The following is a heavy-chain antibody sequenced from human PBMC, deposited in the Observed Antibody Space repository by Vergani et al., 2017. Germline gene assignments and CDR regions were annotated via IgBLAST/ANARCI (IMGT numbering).Heavy chain of an antibody. J-gene: IGHJ6*03. CDR1: GFTFDDYA. D-gene: IGHD6-6*01. CDR3: AKTYSSSYYYYYYMDG. V-gene: IGHV3-9*01. CDR2: ISWNSGSI. Sequence: EVQLLESGGGLVQPGRSLRLSCAASGFTFDDYAMHWVRQAPGKGLEWVSGISWNSGSIGYADSVKGRFTISRDNAKNSLYLQMNSLRAEDTALYHCAKTYSSSYYYYYYMDGWGKGTTVNVAS.